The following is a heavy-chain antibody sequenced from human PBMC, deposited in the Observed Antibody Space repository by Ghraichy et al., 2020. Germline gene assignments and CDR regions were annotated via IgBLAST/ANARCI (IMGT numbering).Heavy chain of an antibody. CDR1: GGSFSGDF. V-gene: IGHV4-34*01. CDR3: ARGFRVGTFKYQVLHRGPTGGFDP. D-gene: IGHD2-2*01. Sequence: SETLSLTCAVYGGSFSGDFWNWIRQPPGKGLEWIGAINHSGSTNYNPSLKSRVTISVDTSKNQFSLKLSSVTAADTAVYYCARGFRVGTFKYQVLHRGPTGGFDPWGQGTLVTVSS. CDR2: INHSGST. J-gene: IGHJ5*02.